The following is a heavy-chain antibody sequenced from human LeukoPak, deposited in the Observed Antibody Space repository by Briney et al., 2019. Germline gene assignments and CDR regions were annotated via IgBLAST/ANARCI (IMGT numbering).Heavy chain of an antibody. Sequence: GGSLRLSCAASGFTFSNYWMHWVRHAPGKGLVWVSRINSDGSSTSYADSVKGRFTISRDNAKNSLFLQMNSLRAEDTAVYYCAVLDGGVTFDIWGQGTMVTVSS. CDR2: INSDGSST. J-gene: IGHJ3*02. CDR1: GFTFSNYW. D-gene: IGHD2-8*02. V-gene: IGHV3-74*01. CDR3: AVLDGGVTFDI.